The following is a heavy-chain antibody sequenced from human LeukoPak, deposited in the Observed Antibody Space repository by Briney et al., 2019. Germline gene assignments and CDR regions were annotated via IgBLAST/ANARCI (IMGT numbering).Heavy chain of an antibody. D-gene: IGHD2-15*01. CDR3: ASQGYCRGDNCYTGLDY. V-gene: IGHV3-23*01. CDR1: GFALSSYA. Sequence: GGSLRLSCAASGFALSSYAMSWVRQAPGKGLEWVSGINESGVDTNYADSVKGRFTISRDNSKNSLYLQMDSLRAEDTGIYYCASQGYCRGDNCYTGLDYWGQGTLVTVSS. J-gene: IGHJ4*02. CDR2: INESGVDT.